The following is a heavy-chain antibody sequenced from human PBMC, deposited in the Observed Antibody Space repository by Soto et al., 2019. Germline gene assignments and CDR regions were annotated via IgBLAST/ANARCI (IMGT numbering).Heavy chain of an antibody. CDR3: ARNSGSYSPYYYGMDV. D-gene: IGHD1-26*01. CDR1: GGSISGYY. CDR2: IYYSGST. J-gene: IGHJ6*02. Sequence: SETLSLTCTVSGGSISGYYWSWIRQPPGKGLEWIGYIYYSGSTNYNPSLKSRVTISVDTSKNQFSLNLSSVTAADTAVYYCARNSGSYSPYYYGMDVWGQGTTVTVSS. V-gene: IGHV4-59*08.